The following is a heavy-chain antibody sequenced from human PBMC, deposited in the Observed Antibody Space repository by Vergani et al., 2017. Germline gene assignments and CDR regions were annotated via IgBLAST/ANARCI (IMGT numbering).Heavy chain of an antibody. V-gene: IGHV3-7*01. Sequence: EVQLVESGGGLVQPGGSLRLSCAASGFTFSSCWMSWVRQAPGKGLEWVANIKQDGSEKYYVDSVKGRFTISRDNAKNSLYLQMNSLRAEDTAVYYCARDRIYGSGSYYYYGMDVWGQGTTVTVSS. CDR3: ARDRIYGSGSYYYYGMDV. D-gene: IGHD3-10*01. J-gene: IGHJ6*02. CDR2: IKQDGSEK. CDR1: GFTFSSCW.